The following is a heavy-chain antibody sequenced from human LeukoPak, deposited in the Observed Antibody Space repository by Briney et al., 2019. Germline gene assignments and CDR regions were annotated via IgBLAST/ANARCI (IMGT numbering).Heavy chain of an antibody. CDR2: ITSSSSYI. D-gene: IGHD3-16*02. V-gene: IGHV3-21*01. CDR3: ARHRTASDY. J-gene: IGHJ4*02. CDR1: GFTFSTYS. Sequence: GGSLRLSCAASGFTFSTYSMTWVRQAPGKGLEWVSSITSSSSYIYYADSVKGRFTISRDNAKSSLYLQMNSLRAEDTALYYCARHRTASDYWGQGTLVTVSS.